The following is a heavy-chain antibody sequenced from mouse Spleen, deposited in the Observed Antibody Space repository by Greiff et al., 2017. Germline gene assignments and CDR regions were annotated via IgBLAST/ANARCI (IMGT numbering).Heavy chain of an antibody. CDR3: ARDYGSTGYWYFDV. V-gene: IGHV1-20*01. D-gene: IGHD1-1*01. Sequence: EVQLQQSGPELVKPGDSVKISCKASGYSFTGYFMNWVMQSHGKSLEWIGRINPYNGDTFYNQKFKGKATLTVDKSSSTAHMELRSLTSEDSAVYYCARDYGSTGYWYFDVWGAGTTVTVSS. J-gene: IGHJ1*01. CDR1: GYSFTGYF. CDR2: INPYNGDT.